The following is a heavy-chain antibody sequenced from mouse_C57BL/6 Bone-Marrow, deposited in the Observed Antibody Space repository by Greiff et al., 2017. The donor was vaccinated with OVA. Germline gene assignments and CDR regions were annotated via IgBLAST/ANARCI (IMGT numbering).Heavy chain of an antibody. CDR3: ARRDWDNYFDD. Sequence: EVHLVESGGGLVKPGGSLKLSCAASGFTFSSYTMSWVRQTPEKRLEWVATISGGGGNTYYPDSVKGRFTISRDNAKNTLYLQMSSLRSEDTALYYCARRDWDNYFDDWGQGTTLTVSS. CDR2: ISGGGGNT. V-gene: IGHV5-9*01. D-gene: IGHD4-1*01. CDR1: GFTFSSYT. J-gene: IGHJ2*01.